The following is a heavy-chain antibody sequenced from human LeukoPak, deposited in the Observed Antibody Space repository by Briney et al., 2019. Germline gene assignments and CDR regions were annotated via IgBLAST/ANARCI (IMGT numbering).Heavy chain of an antibody. CDR3: ASHSAGAYCGGDCYSSAFDI. D-gene: IGHD2-21*02. CDR1: GYTFTGYY. CDR2: INPNSGGT. V-gene: IGHV1-2*02. J-gene: IGHJ3*02. Sequence: VASVKVSCKASGYTFTGYYLHWVRQAPGQGLEWMGWINPNSGGTNYAQKFQGRVTMTRDTSISTAYMELSRLRSDDTAVYYCASHSAGAYCGGDCYSSAFDIRGQGTMVTVSS.